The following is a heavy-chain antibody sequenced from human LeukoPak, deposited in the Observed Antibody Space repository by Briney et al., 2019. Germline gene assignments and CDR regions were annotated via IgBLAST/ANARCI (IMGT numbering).Heavy chain of an antibody. CDR1: GGSFSGHY. D-gene: IGHD3-10*01. CDR2: INHSGST. V-gene: IGHV4-34*01. J-gene: IGHJ4*02. CDR3: ARAPYYYGSGSYSHVFDY. Sequence: PSETLSLTCAVYGGSFSGHYWSWIRQPPGKGLEWIGEINHSGSTNYNPSLKSRVTISVDTSKNQFSLKLSSVTAADTAVYYCARAPYYYGSGSYSHVFDYWGQGTLVTVSS.